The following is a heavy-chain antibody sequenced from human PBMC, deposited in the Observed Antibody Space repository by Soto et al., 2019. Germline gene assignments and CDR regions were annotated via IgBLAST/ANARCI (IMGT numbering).Heavy chain of an antibody. CDR3: AREGGDIVVVPAAIYPYYYYYYMDV. D-gene: IGHD2-2*02. J-gene: IGHJ6*03. Sequence: EVQLVESGGGLVQPGGSLRLSCAASGFTFSSYWMSWVRQAPGKGLEWVANIKQDGSEKYYVDSVKGRFTISRDNAKNSLELQMNSLRAEDTAVYYCAREGGDIVVVPAAIYPYYYYYYMDVWGKGTTVTVSS. CDR2: IKQDGSEK. CDR1: GFTFSSYW. V-gene: IGHV3-7*01.